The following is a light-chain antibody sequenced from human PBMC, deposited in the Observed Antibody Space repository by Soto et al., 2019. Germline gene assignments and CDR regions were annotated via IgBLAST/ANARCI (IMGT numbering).Light chain of an antibody. CDR2: EVS. CDR1: SSDVGRYNY. J-gene: IGLJ1*01. V-gene: IGLV2-14*01. CDR3: SSFTRSVNDV. Sequence: QSALTQPASVSGSPGQSITISCTGASSDVGRYNYVSWYQLHPGKAPKLIIYEVSNRPSGVSNRFSGSKSGNTASLTISGLPGADEADYYGSSFTRSVNDVFGTRTKVTVL.